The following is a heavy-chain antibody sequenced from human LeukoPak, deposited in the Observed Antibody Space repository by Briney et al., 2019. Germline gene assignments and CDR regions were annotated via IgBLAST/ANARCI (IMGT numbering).Heavy chain of an antibody. D-gene: IGHD3-22*01. CDR3: ARDFHYYYDSSGSDNWFDP. V-gene: IGHV1-2*06. CDR1: GYTFTGYY. Sequence: ASVNVSCKASGYTFTGYYMHWVRQAPGQGLEWMGRINPNSGGTNYAQKFQGRVTMTRDTSISTAYMELSRLRSDDTAVYYCARDFHYYYDSSGSDNWFDPWGQGTLVTVSS. J-gene: IGHJ5*02. CDR2: INPNSGGT.